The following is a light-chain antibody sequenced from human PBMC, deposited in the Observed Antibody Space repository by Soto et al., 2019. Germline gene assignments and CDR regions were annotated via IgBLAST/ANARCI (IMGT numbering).Light chain of an antibody. V-gene: IGKV1-8*01. Sequence: AIRMTQSPSSLSASTGDRVTITCRASQGISSYLAWYQQKPGKAPKLLIYAASTLQSGVPSGFSGSGSGTDFTLTISCLQSEDFATYYCQQYYSYLWTFGQGTKVEIK. CDR3: QQYYSYLWT. CDR2: AAS. CDR1: QGISSY. J-gene: IGKJ1*01.